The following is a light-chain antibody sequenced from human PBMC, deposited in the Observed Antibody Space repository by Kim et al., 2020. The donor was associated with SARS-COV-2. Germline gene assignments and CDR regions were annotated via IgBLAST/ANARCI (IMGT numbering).Light chain of an antibody. Sequence: QPVLTQPPSVSGAPGQRVIISCTGSSSNIGAGYDVHWYQQLPGTAPKLLIYGNTNRPSGVPDRFSGSRSGTSASLAITGLQAEDEAHYYCQSYDHSLSDVFGTGTKVTVL. V-gene: IGLV1-40*01. CDR1: SSNIGAGYD. CDR3: QSYDHSLSDV. J-gene: IGLJ1*01. CDR2: GNT.